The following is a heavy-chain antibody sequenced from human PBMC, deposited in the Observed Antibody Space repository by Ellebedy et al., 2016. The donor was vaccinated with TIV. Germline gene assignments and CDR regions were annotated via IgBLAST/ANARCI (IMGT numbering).Heavy chain of an antibody. D-gene: IGHD1-26*01. CDR3: ARCHLSGSYYGDY. J-gene: IGHJ4*02. V-gene: IGHV2-70*11. CDR1: GGSISSYYW. Sequence: TLSLTCTVSGGSISSYYWSWIRQPPGKALEWLARIDWDDDKYYSTSLKTRLTISKDTSKNQVVLTMTNMDPVDTATYYCARCHLSGSYYGDYWGQGTLVTVSS. CDR2: IDWDDDK.